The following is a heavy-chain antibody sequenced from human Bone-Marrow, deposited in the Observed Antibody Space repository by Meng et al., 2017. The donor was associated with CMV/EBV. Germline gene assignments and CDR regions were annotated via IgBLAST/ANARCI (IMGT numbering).Heavy chain of an antibody. V-gene: IGHV3-69-1*02. CDR1: GFTFSSYA. CDR2: ISSSSTI. CDR3: AKGEIDSSGYYSETDFDY. D-gene: IGHD3-22*01. Sequence: GESLKISCAASGFTFSSYAMSWVRQAPGKGLEWVSSISSSSTIYYADSVKGRFTISRDNAKNSLYLQMNSLRAEDTAVYYCAKGEIDSSGYYSETDFDYWGQGTLVTVSS. J-gene: IGHJ4*02.